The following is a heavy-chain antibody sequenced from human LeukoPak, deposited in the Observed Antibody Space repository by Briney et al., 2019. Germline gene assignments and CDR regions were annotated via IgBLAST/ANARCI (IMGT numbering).Heavy chain of an antibody. Sequence: PGRSLRLSCAASGFTFSSYAMHWVRQAPDKGLEWVAVISYDGSNKYYADSVKGPFTIPRDNSKNTPYTQMNSMRAEETAVYYCARDIRFLASNWFFPWGQGTLVTVSS. CDR3: ARDIRFLASNWFFP. J-gene: IGHJ5*02. V-gene: IGHV3-30-3*01. CDR2: ISYDGSNK. CDR1: GFTFSSYA. D-gene: IGHD3-3*01.